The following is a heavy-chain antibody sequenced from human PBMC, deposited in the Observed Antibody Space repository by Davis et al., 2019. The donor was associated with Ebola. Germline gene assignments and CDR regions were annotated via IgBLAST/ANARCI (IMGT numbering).Heavy chain of an antibody. V-gene: IGHV1-69*06. J-gene: IGHJ2*01. Sequence: AASVKVSCKASGGTFSSYAISWVRQAPGQGLEWMGGIIPIFGTANYAQKFQGRVTITADKSTSTAYMELSSLRSEDTAVYYCAREDDNSGFYAPVYWYFDLWGRGTPVTVSS. CDR1: GGTFSSYA. CDR3: AREDDNSGFYAPVYWYFDL. D-gene: IGHD3-22*01. CDR2: IIPIFGTA.